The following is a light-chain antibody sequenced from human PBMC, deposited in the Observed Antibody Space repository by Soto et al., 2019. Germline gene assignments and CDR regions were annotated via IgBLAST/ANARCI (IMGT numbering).Light chain of an antibody. Sequence: QSVLTQPPSASGSPGQSVTISCTGTSSDVGGYNYVSWYQQHPGKAPKLMIYEVSKRPSGVPDRFSGYKSGNTASLTVSGLQAEDEAAYYCSSYAGSNNYVFGTGTKLTVL. CDR2: EVS. CDR3: SSYAGSNNYV. CDR1: SSDVGGYNY. J-gene: IGLJ1*01. V-gene: IGLV2-8*01.